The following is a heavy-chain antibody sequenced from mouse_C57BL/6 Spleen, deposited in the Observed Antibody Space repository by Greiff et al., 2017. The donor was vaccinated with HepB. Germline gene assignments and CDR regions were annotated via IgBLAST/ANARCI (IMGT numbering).Heavy chain of an antibody. V-gene: IGHV14-2*01. J-gene: IGHJ4*01. D-gene: IGHD2-1*01. CDR3: AMDGNYAYYAMDY. CDR1: GFNIKDYY. Sequence: VQLKESGAELVKPGASVKLSCTASGFNIKDYYMHWVKQRTEQGLEWIGRIDPEDGETKYAPKFPGKATITADTSSNTAYLQLSSLTSEDTAVYYCAMDGNYAYYAMDYWGQGTSVTVSS. CDR2: IDPEDGET.